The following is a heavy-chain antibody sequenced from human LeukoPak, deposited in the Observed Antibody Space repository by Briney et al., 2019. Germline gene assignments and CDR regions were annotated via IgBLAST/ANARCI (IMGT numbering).Heavy chain of an antibody. CDR2: IKQDGSEK. D-gene: IGHD4-17*01. J-gene: IGHJ4*02. CDR3: ARDDTVTTRVGFID. Sequence: GGSLRLSCVASGFTFSSYWMSWVRQAPGKGLEWVANIKQDGSEKYYVDSVKGRFTISRDNTKNSLYLQMNSLRAEDTAVYYCARDDTVTTRVGFIDWGQGTLVTASS. V-gene: IGHV3-7*01. CDR1: GFTFSSYW.